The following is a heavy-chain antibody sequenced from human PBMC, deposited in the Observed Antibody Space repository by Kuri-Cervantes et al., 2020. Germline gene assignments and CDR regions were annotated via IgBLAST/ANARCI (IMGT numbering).Heavy chain of an antibody. J-gene: IGHJ4*02. CDR3: ARDSHTTSTRITIFGVVTY. CDR1: GFIFRTYG. Sequence: GGSLRLSCAASGFIFRTYGMTWVRQAPGKGLEWVSAISGSGGSTYYADSVKGRFTISRDNAKNSLYLQMNSLRAEDTAVYYCARDSHTTSTRITIFGVVTYWGQGTLVTVSS. D-gene: IGHD3-3*01. V-gene: IGHV3-23*01. CDR2: ISGSGGST.